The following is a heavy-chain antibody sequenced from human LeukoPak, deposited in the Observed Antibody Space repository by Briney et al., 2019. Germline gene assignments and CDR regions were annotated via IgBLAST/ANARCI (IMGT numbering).Heavy chain of an antibody. V-gene: IGHV4-59*01. CDR2: ISYSGGP. CDR3: AREYYGSSGYYNDY. CDR1: GDSISSYH. D-gene: IGHD3-22*01. Sequence: SETLSPTCTVSGDSISSYHWSWIRQPPGKGLEWIGYISYSGGPNYNPSHKSRVTISVDTSKNQFSLKLTSVTAADTAVYYCAREYYGSSGYYNDYWGQGALVTVSS. J-gene: IGHJ4*02.